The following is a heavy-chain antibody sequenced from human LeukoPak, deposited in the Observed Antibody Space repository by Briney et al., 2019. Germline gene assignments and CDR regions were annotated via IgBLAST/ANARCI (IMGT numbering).Heavy chain of an antibody. D-gene: IGHD2-2*01. J-gene: IGHJ3*02. CDR3: ARDLGYCSSTSCWNAFDM. V-gene: IGHV3-53*01. CDR2: ISSGGST. CDR1: GFTVSSNY. Sequence: GGSLRLSCAASGFTVSSNYINWVRQAPGKGLEWVSVISSGGSTYYADSVKGRFTISRDNSKNTLYLQMNGMRAEDTAVYYCARDLGYCSSTSCWNAFDMWGQRTMVTVSS.